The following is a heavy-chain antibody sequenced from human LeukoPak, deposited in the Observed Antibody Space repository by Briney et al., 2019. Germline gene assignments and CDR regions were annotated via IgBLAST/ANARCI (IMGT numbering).Heavy chain of an antibody. D-gene: IGHD3-22*01. CDR2: IYPGDSDT. J-gene: IGHJ6*02. Sequence: GESLKISCKGSGYSFTSYWIGWVRQMPGKGLEWMGIIYPGDSDTRYSPSFQGQVTISADKSISTAYLQWSSLKASDTAMYYCALDSRYDSSGYFQNYYYGMDVWGQGTTVTVSS. V-gene: IGHV5-51*01. CDR3: ALDSRYDSSGYFQNYYYGMDV. CDR1: GYSFTSYW.